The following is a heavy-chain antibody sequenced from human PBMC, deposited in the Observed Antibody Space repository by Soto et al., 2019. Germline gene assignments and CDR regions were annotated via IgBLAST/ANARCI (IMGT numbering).Heavy chain of an antibody. J-gene: IGHJ4*02. CDR3: AGIYSGSPGGNFRY. V-gene: IGHV4-31*03. D-gene: IGHD1-26*01. CDR1: GGSISSGGYY. Sequence: QVQLQESGPGMVKPSQTLSLTCTVSGGSISSGGYYWSWIRQHPGKGLELLGYIYYSGSTYYNPSLKRRVTISVDTSKNQFSLKLSSVTAADTAVYYCAGIYSGSPGGNFRYWGQGTLVTVSS. CDR2: IYYSGST.